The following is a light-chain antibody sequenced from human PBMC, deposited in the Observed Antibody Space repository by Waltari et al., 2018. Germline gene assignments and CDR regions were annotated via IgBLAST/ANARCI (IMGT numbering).Light chain of an antibody. CDR3: QHYVRLPAT. CDR2: GGT. V-gene: IGKV3-20*01. Sequence: EIVLPQSPGTLPLSPGERATPSWRAGQGVSRALAWYQQKPAQAPRLIIYGGTRATGIPDRFSGSGSGTDFSLTISRLEPEDFAVYYCQHYVRLPATFGQGTKVEIK. J-gene: IGKJ1*01. CDR1: QGVSRA.